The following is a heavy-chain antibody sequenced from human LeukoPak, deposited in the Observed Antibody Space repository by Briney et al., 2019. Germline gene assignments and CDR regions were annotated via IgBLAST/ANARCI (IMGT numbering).Heavy chain of an antibody. CDR3: ARGPQLTYYYYMDV. J-gene: IGHJ6*03. CDR1: GFTFNYYA. V-gene: IGHV3-23*01. D-gene: IGHD5-24*01. CDR2: ISGSGGTP. Sequence: GGSLRLSCAASGFTFNYYAMNWVRQAPGKGLEWVSAISGSGGTPYYADSVKGRFTISRDNPKNTLYLQMNSLRAEDTAVYYCARGPQLTYYYYMDVWGKGTTVTVSS.